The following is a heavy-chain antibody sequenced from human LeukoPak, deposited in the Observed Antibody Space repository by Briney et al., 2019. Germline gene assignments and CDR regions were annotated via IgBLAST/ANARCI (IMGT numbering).Heavy chain of an antibody. CDR2: IIPIFGTA. CDR1: GGTFSSYA. V-gene: IGHV1-69*13. J-gene: IGHJ6*03. Sequence: ASVKVSCKASGGTFSSYAISWVRQAPGQGLEWMGGIIPIFGTANYAQKFQGRVTITADESTSTAYMELSSLRSEDTAVYYCATTREYYDFWSGEAYYYYYMDVWGKGTTVTVSS. CDR3: ATTREYYDFWSGEAYYYYYMDV. D-gene: IGHD3-3*01.